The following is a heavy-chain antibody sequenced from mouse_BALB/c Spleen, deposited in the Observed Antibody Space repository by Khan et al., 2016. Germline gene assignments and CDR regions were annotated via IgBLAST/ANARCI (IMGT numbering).Heavy chain of an antibody. D-gene: IGHD1-1*01. CDR2: INPDSSTI. CDR1: GFDFSRYW. Sequence: EVKLLESGGGLVQPGGSLKLSCAASGFDFSRYWMTWVRQAPGKGLEWIGEINPDSSTINYTPSLKDKFIISRDNAKNTMFLTMSKVRSEDTVLYYCARRRFDGYFDVWGAGTTVTVSS. V-gene: IGHV4-1*02. J-gene: IGHJ1*01. CDR3: ARRRFDGYFDV.